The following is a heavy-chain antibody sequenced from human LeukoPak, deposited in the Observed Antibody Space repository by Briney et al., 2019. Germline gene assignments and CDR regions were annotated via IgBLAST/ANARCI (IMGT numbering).Heavy chain of an antibody. V-gene: IGHV3-7*03. CDR2: IKEDEREK. CDR3: TRALGHSVLAFDV. CDR1: GFIFNNYW. Sequence: GGSLRLSCAASGFIFNNYWMNWVRQAPGKGLEWVASIKEDEREKLYVESLEGRLTIARDNAKESLHLQMRNLRVEDTAVYYCTRALGHSVLAFDVWGQGTVVIVS. D-gene: IGHD3-16*01. J-gene: IGHJ3*01.